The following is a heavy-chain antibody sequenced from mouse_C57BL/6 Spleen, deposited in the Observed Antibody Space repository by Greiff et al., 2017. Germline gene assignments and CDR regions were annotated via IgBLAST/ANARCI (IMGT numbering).Heavy chain of an antibody. V-gene: IGHV1-64*01. J-gene: IGHJ1*03. CDR1: GYTFTSYW. Sequence: QVQLQQPGAELVKPGASVKLSCKASGYTFTSYWMHWVKQRPGQGLEWIGMIHPNSGSTNYNEKFKSKATLTVDKSSSTAYMQLSSLTSEDSAVYYCARSNYYGSSLWHFDGWGTGTTVTVSS. CDR3: ARSNYYGSSLWHFDG. D-gene: IGHD1-1*01. CDR2: IHPNSGST.